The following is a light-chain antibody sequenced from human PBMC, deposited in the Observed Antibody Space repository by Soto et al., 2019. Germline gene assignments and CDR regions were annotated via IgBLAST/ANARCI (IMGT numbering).Light chain of an antibody. CDR1: QSISSSY. Sequence: VLTQSPGTLSLSPGERAAISYRASQSISSSYLAWYQHKPGQAPRLLIYGASSRATGIPHRFSGSGSGTDFTLTISRLEPEDCGVYYCQQYDGSPPYTFGQGTRLEIK. J-gene: IGKJ2*01. CDR3: QQYDGSPPYT. V-gene: IGKV3-20*01. CDR2: GAS.